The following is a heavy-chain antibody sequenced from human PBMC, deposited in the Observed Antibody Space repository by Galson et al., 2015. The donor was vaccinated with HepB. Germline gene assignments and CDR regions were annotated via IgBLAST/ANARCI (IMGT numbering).Heavy chain of an antibody. Sequence: SLRLSCAASGFTFNTYSMNWVRQAPGKGLEWVSFISSSSDYIYYADSVKGRFTISRDNAKKSLYLQMNSLRAEDTAMYYCARGGFYYDTANYYQARNYLDYWGQGTLVTVSS. V-gene: IGHV3-21*01. D-gene: IGHD3-22*01. CDR2: ISSSSDYI. CDR3: ARGGFYYDTANYYQARNYLDY. J-gene: IGHJ4*02. CDR1: GFTFNTYS.